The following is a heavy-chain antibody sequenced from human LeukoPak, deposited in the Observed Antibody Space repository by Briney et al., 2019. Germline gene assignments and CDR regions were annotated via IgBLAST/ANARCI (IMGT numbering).Heavy chain of an antibody. D-gene: IGHD3-22*01. CDR2: IYPGDSDT. CDR3: ARVYYFDSGGYYFDY. V-gene: IGHV5-51*01. CDR1: GYSFTSYW. Sequence: GESLKISCKGSGYSFTSYWIGWVRPMPGKDLEWMWIIYPGDSDTRHSPSFQGQVTISADKSISTAYLQWSSLKASDTAMYYCARVYYFDSGGYYFDYWGQGTLVTVSS. J-gene: IGHJ4*02.